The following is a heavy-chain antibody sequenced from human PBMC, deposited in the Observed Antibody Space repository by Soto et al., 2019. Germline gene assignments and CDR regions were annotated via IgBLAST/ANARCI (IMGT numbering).Heavy chain of an antibody. D-gene: IGHD1-26*01. V-gene: IGHV1-3*01. CDR3: GRSVVGPTGEILYTPMDV. Sequence: QVQLVQSGAEVKKPGASVQVSCKASGYTFTSYALHWVRQARGERPEWMGWINAANGDTKYSKKFKGRVTITRDTPASTGYMGLSSLRSEDTAVYYCGRSVVGPTGEILYTPMDVWGQGTTVTLSS. CDR1: GYTFTSYA. J-gene: IGHJ6*02. CDR2: INAANGDT.